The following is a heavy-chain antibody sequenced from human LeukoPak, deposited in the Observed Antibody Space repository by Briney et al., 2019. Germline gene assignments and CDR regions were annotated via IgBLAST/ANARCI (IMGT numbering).Heavy chain of an antibody. J-gene: IGHJ4*02. CDR1: GFTFSSYW. CDR2: INTGGSTT. V-gene: IGHV3-74*01. Sequence: GGSLRLSCAASGFTFSSYWMHWVRQAPGKGLVWVSRINTGGSTTDYADSVKGRFTISRDNAKNTLYLQMNSLRAEDTAVYYCARTFRYSSSWYLDYWGQGTLVTVSS. D-gene: IGHD6-13*01. CDR3: ARTFRYSSSWYLDY.